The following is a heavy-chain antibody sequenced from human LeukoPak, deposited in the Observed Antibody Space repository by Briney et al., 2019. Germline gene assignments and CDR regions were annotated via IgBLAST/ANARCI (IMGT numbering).Heavy chain of an antibody. V-gene: IGHV4-59*01. CDR2: IYYSGST. Sequence: SETLSLTCTVSGGSISSYYWSWIRQPPGKGLEWIGYIYYSGSTNYNPSLKSRVTISVDTSKNQFSLKLSSVTAADTAVYYCAREDIVVVPAAKEDYYYYYMDVWGKGTTVTVSS. D-gene: IGHD2-2*01. J-gene: IGHJ6*03. CDR1: GGSISSYY. CDR3: AREDIVVVPAAKEDYYYYYMDV.